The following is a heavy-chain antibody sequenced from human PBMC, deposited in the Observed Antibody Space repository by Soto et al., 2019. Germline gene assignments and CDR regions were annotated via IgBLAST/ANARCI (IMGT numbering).Heavy chain of an antibody. CDR3: TTDSLFTGQLVRMDN. Sequence: GGSLRLSCAASGFTFSDAWINWVRQAPGKGLEWVGHIKSKIDGGTTDFAAPVKGRFAISRDDSRDMVYMEMYSLKTDDTAVYYCTTDSLFTGQLVRMDNWGHGTLVTVSS. CDR2: IKSKIDGGTT. CDR1: GFTFSDAW. D-gene: IGHD3-9*01. J-gene: IGHJ4*01. V-gene: IGHV3-15*07.